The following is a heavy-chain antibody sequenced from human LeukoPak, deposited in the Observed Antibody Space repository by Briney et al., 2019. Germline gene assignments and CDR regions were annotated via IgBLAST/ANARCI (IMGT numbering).Heavy chain of an antibody. Sequence: PGGSLRLSCAASGFTFSSYWMSWVRQAPGKGLEWVANIKQDGSEKYYVDSVKGRFTISRDNAKNSLYLQMNRLRAEDTAVYYCASSYDILTGYYADGRAFDIWGQGTMVTVSS. D-gene: IGHD3-9*01. CDR2: IKQDGSEK. V-gene: IGHV3-7*01. CDR1: GFTFSSYW. CDR3: ASSYDILTGYYADGRAFDI. J-gene: IGHJ3*02.